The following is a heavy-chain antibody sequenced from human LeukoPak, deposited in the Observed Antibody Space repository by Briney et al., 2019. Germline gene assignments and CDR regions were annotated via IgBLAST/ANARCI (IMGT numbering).Heavy chain of an antibody. D-gene: IGHD2-15*01. CDR3: ARRGRIYCSGGSCLDY. CDR1: GFTFSSYA. Sequence: GSLRLSCAASGFTFSSYAVSWVRQAPGKGLEWIGSIYYSGSTYYNPSLKSRATISVDTSKNQFSLKLSSVTAADTAVYYCARRGRIYCSGGSCLDYWGQGTLVTVSS. CDR2: IYYSGST. J-gene: IGHJ4*02. V-gene: IGHV4-39*01.